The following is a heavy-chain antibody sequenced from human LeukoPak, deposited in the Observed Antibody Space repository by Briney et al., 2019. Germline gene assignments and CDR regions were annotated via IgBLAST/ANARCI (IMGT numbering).Heavy chain of an antibody. D-gene: IGHD1-14*01. CDR1: GGAISSYY. V-gene: IGHV4-59*01. Sequence: SYTLSLSCSVSGGAISSYYGSWIRQPPGKGLEWIGYIYYSGSTNYNPSLKSRVTISVDTSKNQFSLKLSSVTAADTAVYYCARTSPRNRFDYWGQGTLVTVSS. CDR3: ARTSPRNRFDY. CDR2: IYYSGST. J-gene: IGHJ4*02.